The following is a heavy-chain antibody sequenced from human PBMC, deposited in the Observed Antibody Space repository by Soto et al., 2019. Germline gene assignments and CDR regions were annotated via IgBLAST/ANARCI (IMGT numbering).Heavy chain of an antibody. CDR1: GFTFSSYG. D-gene: IGHD1-26*01. J-gene: IGHJ4*02. V-gene: IGHV3-30*18. CDR2: ISYDGSNK. Sequence: VGSLRLSCAASGFTFSSYGMHWVRQAPGKGLEWVAVISYDGSNKYYADSVKGRFTISRDNSKNTLYLQMNSLRAEDTAVYYCAKIWELHGSFDYWGQGTLVTRLL. CDR3: AKIWELHGSFDY.